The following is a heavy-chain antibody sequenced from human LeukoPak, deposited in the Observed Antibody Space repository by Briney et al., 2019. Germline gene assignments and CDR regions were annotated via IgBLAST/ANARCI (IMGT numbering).Heavy chain of an antibody. CDR3: ARDVAKGSGWYTLPNWFDP. D-gene: IGHD6-19*01. V-gene: IGHV3-30*02. J-gene: IGHJ5*02. Sequence: PGGSLRLSCATSGFTFSSYGMHWVRQAPDKGLEWVAFIRYEGRSKYYADSVKGRFTISRDNSKNTLYLQMNSLRAEDTAVYYCARDVAKGSGWYTLPNWFDPWGQGTLVTVSS. CDR1: GFTFSSYG. CDR2: IRYEGRSK.